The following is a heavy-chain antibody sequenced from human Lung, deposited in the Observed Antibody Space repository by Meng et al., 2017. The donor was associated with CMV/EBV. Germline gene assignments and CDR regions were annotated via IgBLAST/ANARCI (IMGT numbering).Heavy chain of an antibody. CDR1: GFTVSSNY. J-gene: IGHJ3*02. D-gene: IGHD7-27*01. Sequence: GGSLRLSCAASGFTVSSNYMSWVRQAPGKGLEWVSVIYSVGTTYYADSVKGRFTISRDNSKNTVYLQMNSLNAEDRAVYYCARDKSLGALDIWGHGTMVTVSS. CDR3: ARDKSLGALDI. V-gene: IGHV3-66*02. CDR2: IYSVGTT.